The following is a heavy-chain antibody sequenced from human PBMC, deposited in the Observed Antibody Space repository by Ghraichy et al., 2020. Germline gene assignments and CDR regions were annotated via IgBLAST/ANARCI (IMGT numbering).Heavy chain of an antibody. CDR1: GYTFSDYD. J-gene: IGHJ6*02. D-gene: IGHD6-13*01. V-gene: IGHV1-2*02. CDR3: ARDRSSSWSGHYYYYGLDV. Sequence: ASVKVSCKASGYTFSDYDIHWVRQAPGQGLEWMGWINPNSGATNYAQNFQGRVTLTRDTSTSTGYLELSRLTSDYTAVYYCARDRSSSWSGHYYYYGLDVWGQGTTVTVSS. CDR2: INPNSGAT.